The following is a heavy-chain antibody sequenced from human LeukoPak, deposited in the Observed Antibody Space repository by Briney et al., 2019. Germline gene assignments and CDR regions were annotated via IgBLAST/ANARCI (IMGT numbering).Heavy chain of an antibody. D-gene: IGHD6-19*01. CDR2: IRSSSSYI. J-gene: IGHJ4*02. Sequence: PGGSLRLSCAASGFTCSSYSMNWVRQAPGKGLEWVSSIRSSSSYIYYAASVKGRFTISRDNAKNSLYLQMNSLRAEDTAVYYCARVTAVAGRFDYWGQGTLVTVSS. CDR1: GFTCSSYS. CDR3: ARVTAVAGRFDY. V-gene: IGHV3-21*01.